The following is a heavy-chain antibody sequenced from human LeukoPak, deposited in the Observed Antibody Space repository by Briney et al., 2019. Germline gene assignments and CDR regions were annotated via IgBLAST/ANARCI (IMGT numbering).Heavy chain of an antibody. CDR2: ISSSSSYI. D-gene: IGHD6-19*01. CDR3: ATDRPGGGWSFDY. CDR1: GFTFSSYS. V-gene: IGHV3-21*01. Sequence: GGSLRLSCAASGFTFSSYSMNWVRQAPGKGLEWVSSISSSSSYIYYADSVKGRFTISIDNAKNSLYLQMNSLRAEDTAVYYCATDRPGGGWSFDYWGQGTLVTVSS. J-gene: IGHJ4*02.